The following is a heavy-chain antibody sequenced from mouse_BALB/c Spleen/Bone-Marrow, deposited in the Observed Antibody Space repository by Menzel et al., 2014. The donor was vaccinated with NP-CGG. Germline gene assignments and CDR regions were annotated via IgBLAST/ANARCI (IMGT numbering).Heavy chain of an antibody. CDR1: GFDFSRYW. Sequence: EVQGVESGGGLVQPGGSLRLSCAASGFDFSRYWMTWVRQAPGKGLEWIGETNPASSTINYTPSLKDKFIISRDNAKNTQYLQMSKVRSEDTALYYCAKNYYYGYVAYWGQGTLVTVSA. J-gene: IGHJ3*01. V-gene: IGHV4-1*02. CDR2: TNPASSTI. CDR3: AKNYYYGYVAY. D-gene: IGHD1-2*01.